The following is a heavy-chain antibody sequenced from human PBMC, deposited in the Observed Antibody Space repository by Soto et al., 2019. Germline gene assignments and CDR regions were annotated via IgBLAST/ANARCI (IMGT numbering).Heavy chain of an antibody. V-gene: IGHV3-48*02. CDR2: ISSSSSTI. J-gene: IGHJ3*02. D-gene: IGHD2-2*01. Sequence: LRLSCAASGFTFGSYSMNWVRQAPGKGLEWISYISSSSSTISYGDSVKGRFAISRENARNSLSLQMNSLRDEDTAVYYCARLMIVPGGEAFDIWGQGTMVTVSS. CDR3: ARLMIVPGGEAFDI. CDR1: GFTFGSYS.